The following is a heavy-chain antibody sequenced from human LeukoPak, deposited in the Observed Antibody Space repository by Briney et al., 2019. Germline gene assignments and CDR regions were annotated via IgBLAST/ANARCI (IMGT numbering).Heavy chain of an antibody. J-gene: IGHJ4*02. V-gene: IGHV4-4*02. CDR2: IYHSGST. CDR3: ARALGYCSGGSCYHKYYFDY. CDR1: GGSISSSNW. Sequence: SETLSLTCAVSGGSISSSNWWSWVRQPPGKGLEWIGEIYHSGSTNYNPSLKSRVTISVDKSKNQFSLKLSSVTAADTAVYYCARALGYCSGGSCYHKYYFDYWGQGTLVTVPS. D-gene: IGHD2-15*01.